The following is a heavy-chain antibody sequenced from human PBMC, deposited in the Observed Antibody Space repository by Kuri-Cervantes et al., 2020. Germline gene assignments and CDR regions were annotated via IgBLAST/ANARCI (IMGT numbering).Heavy chain of an antibody. J-gene: IGHJ4*02. CDR3: ARDPLFILLLWFGELSKDY. D-gene: IGHD3-10*01. V-gene: IGHV1-69*06. CDR2: IIPIFGTA. CDR1: GGTFSSYA. Sequence: SVKVSCKASGGTFSSYAISWVRQAPGQGLEWMGGIIPIFGTANYAQKFQGRVTITADKSTSTAYMELSSLRSEDTAVYYCARDPLFILLLWFGELSKDYWGQGTLVTVSS.